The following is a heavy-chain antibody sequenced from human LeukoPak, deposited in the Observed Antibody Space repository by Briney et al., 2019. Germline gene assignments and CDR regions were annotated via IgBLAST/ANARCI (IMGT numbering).Heavy chain of an antibody. V-gene: IGHV3-21*01. D-gene: IGHD5-12*01. CDR3: ARGYKSEPPAKYGMDV. J-gene: IGHJ6*02. CDR2: ISSSSSYI. Sequence: GGSLRLSCAASGFTFSSYSMNWVRQAPGKGLEWVSSISSSSSYIYYADSVKGRFTISRDNAKNSLYLQMNSLRAEDTAVYYCARGYKSEPPAKYGMDVWGRGTTVIVSS. CDR1: GFTFSSYS.